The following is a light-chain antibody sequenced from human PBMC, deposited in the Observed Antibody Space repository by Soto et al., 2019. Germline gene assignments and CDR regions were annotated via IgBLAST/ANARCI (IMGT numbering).Light chain of an antibody. V-gene: IGLV1-47*01. J-gene: IGLJ2*01. CDR1: TSNIGSNS. CDR2: KNN. Sequence: QSVLIQPPSASGTPGQRVTLSCSGTTSNIGSNSVYWYQQFPGEAPTLIIYKNNKRPSGVPDRFSGSKSGTLASLAISGLRFEDETDYYCAAWDDSLSAVVFGGGNKVTVL. CDR3: AAWDDSLSAVV.